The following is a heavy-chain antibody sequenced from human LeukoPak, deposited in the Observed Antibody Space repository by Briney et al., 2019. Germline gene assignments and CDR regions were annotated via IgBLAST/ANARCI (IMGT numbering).Heavy chain of an antibody. D-gene: IGHD6-19*01. CDR3: ARHARYSSGWFPDAFDI. CDR2: IYPGDSDT. Sequence: GESLKISCKGSGYSFTSYWIGWVRQMPGKGLEWMGIIYPGDSDTRYSPSFQGQVTISADKSISTAYLQWSSLKASDTAMYYCARHARYSSGWFPDAFDIWGRGTMVTVSS. V-gene: IGHV5-51*01. CDR1: GYSFTSYW. J-gene: IGHJ3*02.